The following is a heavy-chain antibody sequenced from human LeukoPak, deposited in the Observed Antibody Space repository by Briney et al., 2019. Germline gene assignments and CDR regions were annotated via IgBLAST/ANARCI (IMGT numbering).Heavy chain of an antibody. CDR1: GFTFSSYA. Sequence: GRSLKLSCAASGFTFSSYAMNWVRQAPGKGLEWVAVISYDGSNKYYADSVKGRFTISRDNSKNTLCLQMNSLRAEDTAVYYCARGGSSSSWYYYFDYWGQGTLVTVSS. CDR2: ISYDGSNK. CDR3: ARGGSSSSWYYYFDY. J-gene: IGHJ4*02. V-gene: IGHV3-30-3*01. D-gene: IGHD6-13*01.